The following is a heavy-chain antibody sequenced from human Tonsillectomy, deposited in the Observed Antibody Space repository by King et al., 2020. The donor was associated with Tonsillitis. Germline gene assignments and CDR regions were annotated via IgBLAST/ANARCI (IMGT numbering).Heavy chain of an antibody. J-gene: IGHJ3*01. CDR3: AKSYYDSSGYYLGDDAFDV. CDR2: ISGSGSST. Sequence: EVQLVESGGGLVQPGGSLRVSCAASGFTFSSYALSWVRQAPGTGLEWVSVISGSGSSTYYADSLKGRFTISRDNSKNTLYLQMNSLRAEDTAVYYCAKSYYDSSGYYLGDDAFDVWGQGTMVTVSS. D-gene: IGHD3-22*01. CDR1: GFTFSSYA. V-gene: IGHV3-23*04.